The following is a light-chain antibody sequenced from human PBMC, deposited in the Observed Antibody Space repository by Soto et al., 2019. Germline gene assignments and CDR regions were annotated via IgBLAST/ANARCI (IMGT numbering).Light chain of an antibody. V-gene: IGLV1-44*01. CDR1: TSNIGSHP. CDR2: ITN. CDR3: SAWDGSLNGGV. J-gene: IGLJ3*02. Sequence: QSVLTQPPSASGTPGQRVTISCSGSTSNIGSHPVNWYQQLPGTAPKLLIYITNQRPSGVPDRFSGSKSGTSASLAISGLQSEDEADYYCSAWDGSLNGGVFGGGTKLTVL.